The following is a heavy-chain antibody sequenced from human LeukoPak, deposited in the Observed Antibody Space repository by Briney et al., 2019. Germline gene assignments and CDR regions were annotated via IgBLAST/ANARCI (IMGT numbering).Heavy chain of an antibody. V-gene: IGHV3-49*04. CDR2: ITSKAYGGTT. Sequence: GGSLRLSCTASGFTFGDYAMSWVRQAPGKGLEWVGFITSKAYGGTTEYAASVKGRFTISRDESKSIAYLQMTSLRTEDTAVYYCTRDMIYTFHYWGQGTLVTVSS. CDR3: TRDMIYTFHY. J-gene: IGHJ4*02. CDR1: GFTFGDYA. D-gene: IGHD3-16*01.